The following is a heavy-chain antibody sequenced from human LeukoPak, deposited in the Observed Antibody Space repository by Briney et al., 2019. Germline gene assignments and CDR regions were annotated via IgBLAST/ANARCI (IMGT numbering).Heavy chain of an antibody. CDR1: GGSFSGYY. Sequence: SETLSLTCAVYGGSFSGYYWSWIRQPPGKGLEWIGEINHSGSTNYNPSLKSRVTISVDTSKNQFSLQLNSVTPEDTAVYYCARNVRLGSGELSFAPFKNWFDPWGQGTLVTVSS. CDR2: INHSGST. J-gene: IGHJ5*02. D-gene: IGHD3-16*02. V-gene: IGHV4-34*01. CDR3: ARNVRLGSGELSFAPFKNWFDP.